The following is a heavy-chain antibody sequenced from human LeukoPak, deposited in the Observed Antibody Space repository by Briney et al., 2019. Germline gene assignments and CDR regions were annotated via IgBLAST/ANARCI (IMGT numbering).Heavy chain of an antibody. D-gene: IGHD3-22*01. J-gene: IGHJ4*02. CDR2: INPSSSGST. V-gene: IGHV1-46*01. Sequence: ASVKVSCKPSGYTFTAYYIHWVRQAPAQGLEWMGIINPSSSGSTTYAQKFQGRLTLTKDTSTRTVYMELSHLRSEDTAVYFCARDSSGYYPPDHWGQGTLVTVSS. CDR1: GYTFTAYY. CDR3: ARDSSGYYPPDH.